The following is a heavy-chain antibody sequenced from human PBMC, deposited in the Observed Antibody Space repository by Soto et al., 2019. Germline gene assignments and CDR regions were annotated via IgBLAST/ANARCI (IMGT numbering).Heavy chain of an antibody. J-gene: IGHJ6*02. V-gene: IGHV1-46*02. CDR1: GETFNSYY. D-gene: IGHD3-3*01. CDR2: INPSGGST. Sequence: PAKISCKASGETFNSYYMHWARQATGQGLEWMGIINPSGGSTSYAQKFQGRVTITADESTSTAYMELNSLRSEDTAVYYCATDGQIKTFGVASAPYALDVWGQGTTVPVSS. CDR3: ATDGQIKTFGVASAPYALDV.